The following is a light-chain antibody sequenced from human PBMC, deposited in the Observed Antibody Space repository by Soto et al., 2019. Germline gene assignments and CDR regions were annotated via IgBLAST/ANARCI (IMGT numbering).Light chain of an antibody. CDR3: QAWDSGAYV. Sequence: SYELTQPPSVSVSPGQTASITCSGDKLGDKYACWYQQKPGQSPVLVIYQDSKRPSGIPERFSGSNSGNTATLTISGTQAMDEADYYCQAWDSGAYVFGTGTKLPVL. V-gene: IGLV3-1*01. CDR2: QDS. J-gene: IGLJ1*01. CDR1: KLGDKY.